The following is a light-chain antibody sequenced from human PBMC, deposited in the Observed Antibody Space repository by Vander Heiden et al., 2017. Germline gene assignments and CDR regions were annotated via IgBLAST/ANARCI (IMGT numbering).Light chain of an antibody. CDR2: DAS. Sequence: EIVLTQSPATLSLSPGERATLSCRASQSVSSYLAWYQQKPGQAPRLLIYDASNRATGIPARFSGSGSGTDFTLTISSLEPEDFAVYYCQQLSYWPSYTFGQGTKLEIK. V-gene: IGKV3-11*01. CDR1: QSVSSY. CDR3: QQLSYWPSYT. J-gene: IGKJ2*01.